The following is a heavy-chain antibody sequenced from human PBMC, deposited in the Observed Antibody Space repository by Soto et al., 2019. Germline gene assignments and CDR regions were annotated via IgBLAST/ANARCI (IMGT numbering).Heavy chain of an antibody. V-gene: IGHV1-8*02. D-gene: IGHD3-10*01. J-gene: IGHJ5*01. CDR1: GYTFNNYD. CDR2: MNPNSGNT. CDR3: TRAYGAETFDF. Sequence: QVLLVQSGAEVKKPGASVKVSRKASGYTFNNYDIHWVRQAPGHGLEWMGWMNPNSGNTGYAQNFRGRVTMTQNTAIGTAYMELSSLRSDDTATYYCTRAYGAETFDFWGQGTRVTVSS.